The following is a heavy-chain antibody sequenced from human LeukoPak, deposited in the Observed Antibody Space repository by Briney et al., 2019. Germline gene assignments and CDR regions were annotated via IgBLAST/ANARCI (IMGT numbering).Heavy chain of an antibody. Sequence: PGGSLRLSCAASGFTFSSYWMHWVRQAPGKGLVWVSLINTDGSSTSYADSVKGRFTISRDNAKNTLYVQMNILRAEDTAVYYCAKDRGWFGGSLANFDYWGQGTLVTVSS. CDR3: AKDRGWFGGSLANFDY. CDR1: GFTFSSYW. CDR2: INTDGSST. J-gene: IGHJ4*02. V-gene: IGHV3-74*01. D-gene: IGHD3-10*01.